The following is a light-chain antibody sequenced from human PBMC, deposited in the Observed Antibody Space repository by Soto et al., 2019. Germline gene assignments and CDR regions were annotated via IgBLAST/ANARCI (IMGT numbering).Light chain of an antibody. CDR3: SSYTSSSTLGV. CDR2: DVS. J-gene: IGLJ1*01. Sequence: QSALTQPASVSGSPGQSIPISCTGPSSDVGGYNSVSWYQQHPGTSPQLMIYDVSNRPSGVSHRFSGSKSGNTASLTISGLQAEDEADYYCSSYTSSSTLGVFGTGTKLTVL. V-gene: IGLV2-14*01. CDR1: SSDVGGYNS.